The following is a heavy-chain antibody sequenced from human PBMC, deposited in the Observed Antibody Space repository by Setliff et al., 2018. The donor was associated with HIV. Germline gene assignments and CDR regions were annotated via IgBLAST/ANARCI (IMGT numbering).Heavy chain of an antibody. CDR1: GFSTNSGYS. Sequence: SETLSLTCAVSGFSTNSGYSWDWIRQSPGKGLEWIGALYNSGSTYYNPSLKSRVTISVDTPKNHFSLKLTSVTAADTAVYYCARGLIAATGTWFDPWGQGTLVTVSS. CDR3: ARGLIAATGTWFDP. D-gene: IGHD6-13*01. J-gene: IGHJ5*02. V-gene: IGHV4-38-2*01. CDR2: LYNSGST.